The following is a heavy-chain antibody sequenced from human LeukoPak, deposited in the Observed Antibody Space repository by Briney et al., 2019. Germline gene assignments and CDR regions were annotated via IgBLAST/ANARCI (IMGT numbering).Heavy chain of an antibody. CDR1: GFTFNSYA. J-gene: IGHJ4*02. Sequence: GGSLRLSCAASGFTFNSYAMHWVRQAPGKGLEWVAAISYDGTNFSYGDSVKGRFTISRDNSKNTLYLQVDSLRVEDTALYYCGRQYLTGTSVLDYWGQGTLVTVSS. CDR2: ISYDGTNF. D-gene: IGHD1-7*01. V-gene: IGHV3-30*01. CDR3: GRQYLTGTSVLDY.